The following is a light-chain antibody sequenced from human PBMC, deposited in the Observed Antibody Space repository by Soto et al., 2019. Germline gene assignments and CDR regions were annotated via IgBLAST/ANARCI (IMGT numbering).Light chain of an antibody. CDR1: QSVRDN. CDR2: RAS. J-gene: IGKJ2*01. V-gene: IGKV3D-15*01. CDR3: QQYGSSQYT. Sequence: EILLTQSPATLAVSPGEGATLSCRASQSVRDNLAWYQQKPGQAPRLLIYRASTRATGIPARFSGSGSGTDFTLTISRLEPEDFAIYYCQQYGSSQYTFGQGTKVEVK.